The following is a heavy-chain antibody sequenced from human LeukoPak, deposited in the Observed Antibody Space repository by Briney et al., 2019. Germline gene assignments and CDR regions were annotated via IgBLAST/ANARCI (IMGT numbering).Heavy chain of an antibody. CDR2: INHSGST. CDR3: ARHSYYNVCRYCHDY. V-gene: IGHV4-34*01. J-gene: IGHJ4*02. CDR1: GGSFSGYY. Sequence: PSETLSLTCAVYGGSFSGYYWSWIRQPPGKGLEWIGEINHSGSTNYNPSLKSRVTISVDTSKNQFSLKLSSVTAADTAVYYCARHSYYNVCRYCHDYWGQGTLVTVSS. D-gene: IGHD3-10*01.